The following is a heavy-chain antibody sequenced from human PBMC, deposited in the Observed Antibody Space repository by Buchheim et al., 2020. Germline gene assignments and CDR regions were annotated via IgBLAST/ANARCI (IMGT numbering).Heavy chain of an antibody. CDR2: INSDESAT. J-gene: IGHJ4*02. D-gene: IGHD3-16*01. CDR1: GLTFSGYW. V-gene: IGHV3-74*01. CDR3: ARGFWGDGHFDY. Sequence: EVQLVESGGGLVQPGGSLRLSCAASGLTFSGYWMYWVRQAPGKGLVWVSRINSDESATTYADSVKGRFTISRDTAKNTLYLQMNSLRAEDTAVYYCARGFWGDGHFDYWGQGTL.